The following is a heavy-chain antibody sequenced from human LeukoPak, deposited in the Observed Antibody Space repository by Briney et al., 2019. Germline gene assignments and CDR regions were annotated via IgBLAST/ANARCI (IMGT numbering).Heavy chain of an antibody. CDR3: AELGITMIGGV. V-gene: IGHV3-21*01. J-gene: IGHJ6*04. CDR1: GFTFSTYS. Sequence: GGSLRLSCAASGFTFSTYSMNWVRQAPGKGLEWVSSISSSSYIYYSDSVKGRFTISRDNAKNSLYLQMNSLRAEDTAVYYCAELGITMIGGVWGKGTTVTISS. D-gene: IGHD3-10*02. CDR2: ISSSSYI.